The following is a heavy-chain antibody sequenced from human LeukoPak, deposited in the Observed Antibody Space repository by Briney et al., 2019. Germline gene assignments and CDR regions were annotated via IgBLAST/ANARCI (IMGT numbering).Heavy chain of an antibody. CDR2: INSDGTGT. J-gene: IGHJ3*02. V-gene: IGHV3-74*01. D-gene: IGHD7-27*01. CDR1: GFTFSSYW. CDR3: ASVTVLGKRNAFDN. Sequence: GGSLRLSCAASGFTFSSYWMHWVRQAPGKGLVWVSRINSDGTGTNYADSVKGRFTLSRDNAKNTLYLQMNSLRAEDTAVYYCASVTVLGKRNAFDNWGRGTMVTVSS.